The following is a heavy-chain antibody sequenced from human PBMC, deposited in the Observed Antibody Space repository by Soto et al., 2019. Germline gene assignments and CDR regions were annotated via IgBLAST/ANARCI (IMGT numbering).Heavy chain of an antibody. CDR2: ISGSGGST. CDR1: GFTFSSYA. V-gene: IGHV3-23*01. CDR3: AKIYSYENYFDY. D-gene: IGHD5-18*01. J-gene: IGHJ4*02. Sequence: EVQLLESGGGLVQPGGSLRLSCAASGFTFSSYAMSWFRQAPGKGLEWVSAISGSGGSTYYADSVKGRFTISRDNSKNTLYLQMNSMRAEDTAVYYCAKIYSYENYFDYWGQGTLVTVSS.